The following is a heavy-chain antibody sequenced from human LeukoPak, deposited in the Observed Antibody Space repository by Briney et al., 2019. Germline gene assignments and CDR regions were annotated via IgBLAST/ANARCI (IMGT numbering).Heavy chain of an antibody. CDR1: GGSFSGYY. D-gene: IGHD2-2*01. CDR3: ARPGDCSSTSCSGYMDV. CDR2: INHSGST. Sequence: SETLSLTCAVYGGSFSGYYWSWIPQPPGKGLDWIGKINHSGSTNYTPYLKSRVTISVDTSKNQFSLKLSSVTAADTAVYYCARPGDCSSTSCSGYMDVWGKGTTVTVSS. J-gene: IGHJ6*03. V-gene: IGHV4-34*01.